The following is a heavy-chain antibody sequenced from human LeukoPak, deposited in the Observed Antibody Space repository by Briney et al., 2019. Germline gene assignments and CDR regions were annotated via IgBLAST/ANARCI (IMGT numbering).Heavy chain of an antibody. D-gene: IGHD1-1*01. J-gene: IGHJ3*02. CDR2: IYYSGST. CDR1: GGSISSGGYY. V-gene: IGHV4-31*03. CDR3: ARRLENDAFDI. Sequence: SETLSLTCTVSGGSISSGGYYWSWIRQHPGKGLEWIGHIYYSGSTYSNPSLKSRVTTSVDTSKNQFSLKLSSVTAADTAVYYCARRLENDAFDIWGQGTMVTVSS.